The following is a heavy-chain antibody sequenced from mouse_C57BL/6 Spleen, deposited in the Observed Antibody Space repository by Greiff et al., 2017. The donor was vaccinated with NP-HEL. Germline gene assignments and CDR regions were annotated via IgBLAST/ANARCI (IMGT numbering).Heavy chain of an antibody. CDR1: GYTFTDYY. D-gene: IGHD2-13*01. CDR3: AREGDSRPYYYAMDY. J-gene: IGHJ4*01. CDR2: IYPGSGNT. V-gene: IGHV1-76*01. Sequence: QVQLQQSGAELVRPGASVKLSCKASGYTFTDYYINWVKQRPGQGLEWIARIYPGSGNTYYNEKFKGKATLTAEKSSSTAYMQLSSLTSEDSAVYFCAREGDSRPYYYAMDYWGQGTSVTVSS.